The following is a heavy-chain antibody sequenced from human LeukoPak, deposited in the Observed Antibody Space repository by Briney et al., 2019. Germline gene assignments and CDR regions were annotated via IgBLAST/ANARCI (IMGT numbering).Heavy chain of an antibody. V-gene: IGHV4-59*08. J-gene: IGHJ3*02. CDR1: GGSISGYY. CDR2: MYYTGST. CDR3: ARRFTYYYDSNGYPRDGFDI. D-gene: IGHD3-22*01. Sequence: PSETLSLTCTVSGGSISGYYWSWIRPSPGKSLVWIGYMYYTGSTNYNPSLKSRVTLSIDMSKNQFSLKLRSVTAADTALYYCARRFTYYYDSNGYPRDGFDIWGQGTTVTVSS.